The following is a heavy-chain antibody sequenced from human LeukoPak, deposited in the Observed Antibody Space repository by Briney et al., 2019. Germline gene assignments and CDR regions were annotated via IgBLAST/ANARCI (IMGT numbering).Heavy chain of an antibody. J-gene: IGHJ4*02. D-gene: IGHD3-22*01. CDR1: GYAFTSYG. Sequence: ASVKVSCKASGYAFTSYGISWVRQAPGQGLDWMGWISAYNGNTNYAQKLQGRVTMTTDTSTSTAYMELRSLRSDDTAVYYCARVGVYDSSRRQFDCWGQGTLVTVSS. V-gene: IGHV1-18*01. CDR3: ARVGVYDSSRRQFDC. CDR2: ISAYNGNT.